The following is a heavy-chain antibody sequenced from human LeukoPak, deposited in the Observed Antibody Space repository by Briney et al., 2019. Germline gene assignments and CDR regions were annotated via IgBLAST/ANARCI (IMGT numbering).Heavy chain of an antibody. CDR1: GFTFSRCW. Sequence: PGGSLRLSCAASGFTFSRCWMSWVRQAPGKGLEWVANIKQDGSNKYYADSVKGRFTISRDNSKNTLYLQMNSLRAEDTAVYYCAKALRYFDWLYRHWGQGTLVTVSS. CDR3: AKALRYFDWLYRH. V-gene: IGHV3-7*04. CDR2: IKQDGSNK. D-gene: IGHD3-9*01. J-gene: IGHJ4*02.